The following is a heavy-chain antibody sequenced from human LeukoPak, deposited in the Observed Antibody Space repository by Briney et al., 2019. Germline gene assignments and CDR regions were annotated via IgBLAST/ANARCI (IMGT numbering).Heavy chain of an antibody. CDR2: IRRKTDGETT. V-gene: IGHV3-15*01. J-gene: IGHJ4*02. CDR1: EFSFSSYG. D-gene: IGHD2-21*01. CDR3: VTDLVIKGYFDY. Sequence: GGSLRLSCAASEFSFSSYGMHWVRQVPGKGLEWVGRIRRKTDGETTDHAAPVKGRFTISRDDSKNTLYLQMNSLKTEDTAVYYCVTDLVIKGYFDYWGQGALVTVSS.